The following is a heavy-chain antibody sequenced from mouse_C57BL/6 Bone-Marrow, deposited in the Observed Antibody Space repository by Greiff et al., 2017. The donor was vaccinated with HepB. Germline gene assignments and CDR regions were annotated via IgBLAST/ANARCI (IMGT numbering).Heavy chain of an antibody. CDR3: AREYYYGSRGYYAMDY. D-gene: IGHD1-1*01. J-gene: IGHJ4*01. Sequence: EVQLQQSGPSLVRPSQTLSLTCTVTGFSINSDCYWIWIRQFPGNKLEYIGYTFYSGITYYNPSLESRTYITRDTSKNQFSLKLSSVTTEDTATYYCAREYYYGSRGYYAMDYWGQGTSVTVSS. CDR2: TFYSGIT. V-gene: IGHV3-3*01. CDR1: GFSINSDCY.